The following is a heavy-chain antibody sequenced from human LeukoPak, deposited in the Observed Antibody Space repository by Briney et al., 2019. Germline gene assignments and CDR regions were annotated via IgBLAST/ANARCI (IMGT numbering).Heavy chain of an antibody. CDR1: GFTFSSYW. V-gene: IGHV3-7*03. D-gene: IGHD5-12*01. CDR3: ARWLHWYFDL. CDR2: IKEDGSEK. J-gene: IGHJ2*01. Sequence: PGGSLRLSCAASGFTFSSYWMSWVRKAPGKGLEWVANIKEDGSEKNYVDSVKGRFTISRDNAKNSLHLQMNSLGAEDTALYYCARWLHWYFDLWGRGTRVTVSS.